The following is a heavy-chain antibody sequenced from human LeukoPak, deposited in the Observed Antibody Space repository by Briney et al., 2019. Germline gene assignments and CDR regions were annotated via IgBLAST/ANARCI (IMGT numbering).Heavy chain of an antibody. CDR1: GFTFSSYW. CDR3: AGYSGSYYGFDY. J-gene: IGHJ4*02. CDR2: IHSDGSST. D-gene: IGHD1-26*01. Sequence: GGSVRLSCAASGFTFSSYWMHWVRQAPGKGLVWVSRIHSDGSSTSYADSVKGRFTISRDNAKNTLYLQMHSLRAEDTAVYYCAGYSGSYYGFDYWGQGTLVTVSS. V-gene: IGHV3-74*01.